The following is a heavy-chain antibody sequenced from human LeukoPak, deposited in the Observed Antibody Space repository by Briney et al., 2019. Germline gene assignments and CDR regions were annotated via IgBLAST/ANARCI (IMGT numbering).Heavy chain of an antibody. Sequence: GGSLRLSYAASGFTFDDYAMHWVRQAPGKGLEWVSYISSSGSTMYYADSVKGRFTISRDNAKNSLYLQMNSLRAEDTAVYYCARDLVPAAMIRSPYRTDLDYWGQGTLVTVSS. CDR2: ISSSGSTM. J-gene: IGHJ4*02. CDR1: GFTFDDYA. CDR3: ARDLVPAAMIRSPYRTDLDY. D-gene: IGHD2-2*01. V-gene: IGHV3-48*03.